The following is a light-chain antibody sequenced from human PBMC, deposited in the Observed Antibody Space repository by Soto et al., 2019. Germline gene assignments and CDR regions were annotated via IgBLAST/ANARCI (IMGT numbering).Light chain of an antibody. Sequence: EIVLTQSPGTLSLSPGERATLSCRASQIVSSNYLAWYQQSPGQAPRLLVYGASHSATGIPDRFSGSGSGTDFTLTISSLEPEDFAVYYCQQYGISPWTFGQGTNVEIK. CDR1: QIVSSNY. J-gene: IGKJ1*01. CDR3: QQYGISPWT. CDR2: GAS. V-gene: IGKV3-20*01.